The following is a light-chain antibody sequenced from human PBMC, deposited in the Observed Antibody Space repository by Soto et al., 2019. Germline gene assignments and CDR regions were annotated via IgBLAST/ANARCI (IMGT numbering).Light chain of an antibody. J-gene: IGKJ2*01. CDR2: DAS. V-gene: IGKV1-27*01. CDR3: QNFNSAPYT. Sequence: DIQMTQSPPSLSASVGDRVTITCRASPGISNYLAWYQQKPGKVPKLLIFDASTLQSGVPSRFSGSGSGTDFTLTISSLQPEDVATYYCQNFNSAPYTFGQGTKLEI. CDR1: PGISNY.